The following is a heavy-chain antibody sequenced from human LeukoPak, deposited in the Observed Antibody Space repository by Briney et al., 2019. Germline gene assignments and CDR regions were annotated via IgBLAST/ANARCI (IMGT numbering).Heavy chain of an antibody. D-gene: IGHD5-24*01. V-gene: IGHV3-30*18. CDR2: ISYDGSNK. CDR3: AKDQRRWLQFGAFDI. J-gene: IGHJ3*02. CDR1: GFTFSSYG. Sequence: GGSLRLSCAASGFTFSSYGMHWVRQAPGKGLEWVAVISYDGSNKYYADSVKGRFTISRDNSENTLYLQMNSLRAEDTAVYYCAKDQRRWLQFGAFDIWGQGTMVTVSS.